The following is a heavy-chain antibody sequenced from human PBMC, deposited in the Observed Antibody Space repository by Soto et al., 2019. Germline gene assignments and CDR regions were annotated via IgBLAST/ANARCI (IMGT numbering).Heavy chain of an antibody. V-gene: IGHV3-21*01. J-gene: IGHJ4*02. D-gene: IGHD6-6*01. CDR2: ISSSSSYI. CDR1: GFTFSSYS. CDR3: AREDSSSSATAY. Sequence: EVQLVESGGGLVKPGGSLRLSCAASGFTFSSYSMNWVRQAPGKGLEWVSSISSSSSYIYYADSVKGRFTISRDNAKNSLYLQMNSLRAEDTAVYYCAREDSSSSATAYWGQGTLVTVSS.